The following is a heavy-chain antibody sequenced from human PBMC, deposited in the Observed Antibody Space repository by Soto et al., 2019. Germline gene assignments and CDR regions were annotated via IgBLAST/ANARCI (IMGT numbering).Heavy chain of an antibody. CDR3: AREAGPDRWFDP. CDR1: GYTFTSYD. V-gene: IGHV1-8*01. CDR2: MNPNSGNT. Sequence: ASVKVSCKASGYTFTSYDINWVRQATGQGLEWMGWMNPNSGNTGYAQKFQGRVTMTRNTSISTAYMELSSLRSEDTAVYYCAREAGPDRWFDPWGQGTLVTVSS. D-gene: IGHD6-19*01. J-gene: IGHJ5*02.